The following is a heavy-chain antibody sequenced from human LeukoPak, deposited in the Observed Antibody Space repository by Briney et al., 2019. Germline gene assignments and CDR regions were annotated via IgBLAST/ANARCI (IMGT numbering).Heavy chain of an antibody. J-gene: IGHJ4*02. CDR3: AKGNYYDG. Sequence: GGSLTLSCAVSGFTFNSYTMDWVPQAPGKGLVWVSSISSGWGYILYADYVRGRFTIYRENYKHSLYLQMNSMRAEDTAVYYCAKGNYYDGWGQGTLVTVSS. V-gene: IGHV3-21*01. CDR2: ISSGWGYI. D-gene: IGHD3-16*01. CDR1: GFTFNSYT.